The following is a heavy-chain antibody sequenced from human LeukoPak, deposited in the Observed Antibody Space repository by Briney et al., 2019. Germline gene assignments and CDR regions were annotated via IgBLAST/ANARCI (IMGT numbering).Heavy chain of an antibody. CDR1: GFSFSGYW. CDR3: VRASYSAATPGY. J-gene: IGHJ4*02. CDR2: TNTDGSST. V-gene: IGHV3-74*01. D-gene: IGHD1-26*01. Sequence: GGSLRLSCAASGFSFSGYWMHWVRQAPGKGLVWVSRTNTDGSSTTYGDSVKGRFTISRDNAKNTVYLQLSSLRAEDTAVYYCVRASYSAATPGYWGQGTLVTVSS.